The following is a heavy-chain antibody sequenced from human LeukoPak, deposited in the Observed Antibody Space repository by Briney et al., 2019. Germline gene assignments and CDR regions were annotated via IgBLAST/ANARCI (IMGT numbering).Heavy chain of an antibody. J-gene: IGHJ3*02. CDR3: VREGPRGLAFDI. CDR1: GFTFRSHD. CDR2: ISASGGST. D-gene: IGHD3/OR15-3a*01. V-gene: IGHV3-23*01. Sequence: GGSLRLSCAASGFTFRSHDMSWVRQAPGKGLEWVSGISASGGSTFYEDSVKGRFTISRDNYKNTLYLQMNGLRVEDTAVYYCVREGPRGLAFDIWGQGTMVTVSS.